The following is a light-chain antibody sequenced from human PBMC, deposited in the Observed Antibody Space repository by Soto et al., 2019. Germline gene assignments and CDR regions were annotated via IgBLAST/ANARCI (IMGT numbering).Light chain of an antibody. CDR3: QHYGRSLT. J-gene: IGKJ4*01. CDR2: YAS. V-gene: IGKV3-20*01. Sequence: EIVLTQSPGTLSLSPGERATLSCRASQSVTNSYLAWYQQKPGQAPRLYIYYASRKATGSPDRFNGSGSGTDFTLTTRTLQPEDFTVYYCQHYGRSLTFYGGTNVEIK. CDR1: QSVTNSY.